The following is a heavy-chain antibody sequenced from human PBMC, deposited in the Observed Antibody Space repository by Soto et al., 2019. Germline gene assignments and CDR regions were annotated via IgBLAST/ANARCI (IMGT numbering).Heavy chain of an antibody. CDR1: GGSISGSSW. V-gene: IGHV4-4*02. D-gene: IGHD6-19*01. Sequence: QVQLQESGPGLVKPWGTLSLTCAVSGGSISGSSWWSWIRQSPGKGLEWIGEIYHSGSTNYNPSLKSRVSISVDTSKNQFSLEIYSVTASDTAIYYCARDPGRAVVLDWGDGTLVTVSS. CDR3: ARDPGRAVVLD. CDR2: IYHSGST. J-gene: IGHJ4*01.